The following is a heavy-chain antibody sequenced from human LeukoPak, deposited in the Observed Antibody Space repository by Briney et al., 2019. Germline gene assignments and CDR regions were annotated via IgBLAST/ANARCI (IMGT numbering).Heavy chain of an antibody. V-gene: IGHV3-23*01. CDR3: AKGAARGYSGYDPYFDY. J-gene: IGHJ4*02. CDR1: GFTFSSYA. Sequence: GGSLRLSCAASGFTFSSYAMSWVRXXXXXXXXXXXXXXXXGGSTYYADSVKGRFTISRDNSKNTLYLQMNSLRAEDTAVYYCAKGAARGYSGYDPYFDYWGQGTLVTVSS. D-gene: IGHD5-12*01. CDR2: XXXXGGST.